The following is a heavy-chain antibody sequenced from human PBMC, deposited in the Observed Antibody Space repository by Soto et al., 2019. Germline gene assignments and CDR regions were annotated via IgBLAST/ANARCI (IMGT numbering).Heavy chain of an antibody. D-gene: IGHD3-16*02. Sequence: EVQLVESGGGLVQPGGSMRLSCAASGFTFSSYSMNWVRQAPGKGLEWVSYISSSSSTIYYADSVKGRFTISRDNAKNSLYLQMNSLRDEDTAVYYCAREESRYDYVWGSYRPDAFDIWGQETMVTVSS. CDR3: AREESRYDYVWGSYRPDAFDI. V-gene: IGHV3-48*02. CDR2: ISSSSSTI. J-gene: IGHJ3*02. CDR1: GFTFSSYS.